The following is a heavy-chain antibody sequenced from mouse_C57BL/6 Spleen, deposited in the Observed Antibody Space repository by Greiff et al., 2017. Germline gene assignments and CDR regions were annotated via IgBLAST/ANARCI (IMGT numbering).Heavy chain of an antibody. CDR3: ARDDYDWFAY. CDR2: ISDGGSYT. CDR1: GFTFSSYA. V-gene: IGHV5-4*01. Sequence: EVNLVESGGGLVKPGGSLKLSCAASGFTFSSYAMSWVRQTPEKRLEWVATISDGGSYTYYPDNVKGRFTISRDNAKNNLYLQMSHLKSEDTAMYYCARDDYDWFAYWGQGTLVTVSA. D-gene: IGHD2-4*01. J-gene: IGHJ3*01.